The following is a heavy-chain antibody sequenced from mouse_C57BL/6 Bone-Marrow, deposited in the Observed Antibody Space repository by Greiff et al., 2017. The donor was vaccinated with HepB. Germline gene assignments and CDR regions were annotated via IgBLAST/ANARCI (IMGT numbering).Heavy chain of an antibody. CDR2: INPNNGGT. D-gene: IGHD1-1*01. CDR3: ARRNYYGSSSYAMDY. J-gene: IGHJ4*01. Sequence: DVQLQESGPELVKPGASVKIPCKASGYTFTDYNMDWVKQSHGKSLEWIGDINPNNGGTIYNQKFKGKATLTVDKSSSTAYMELRSLTSEDTAVYYCARRNYYGSSSYAMDYWGQGTSVTVSS. CDR1: GYTFTDYN. V-gene: IGHV1-18*01.